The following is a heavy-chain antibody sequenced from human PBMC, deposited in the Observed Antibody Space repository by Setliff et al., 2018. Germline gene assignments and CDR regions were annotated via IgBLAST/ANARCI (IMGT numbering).Heavy chain of an antibody. CDR1: GFTFDDYA. Sequence: PGGSLRLSCAASGFTFDDYAMTWVRQAPGKGLEWVSAINHSGGSTYYADPVKGRFTISRDNSKNTLYLQMNSLRAEDTAVYYCAKDDAGYCSGGSCYAPFDYWGQGTLVTVSS. CDR3: AKDDAGYCSGGSCYAPFDY. CDR2: INHSGGST. J-gene: IGHJ4*02. D-gene: IGHD2-15*01. V-gene: IGHV3-23*01.